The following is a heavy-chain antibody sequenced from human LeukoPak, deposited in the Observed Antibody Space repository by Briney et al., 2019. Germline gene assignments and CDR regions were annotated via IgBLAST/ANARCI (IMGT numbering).Heavy chain of an antibody. CDR1: GGLISSGDYY. D-gene: IGHD5-18*01. Sequence: SETLSLICTGCGGLISSGDYYWRWVRQPPGKGTEWIGYIYYRGSTYYNPTLKSRVTISVDTSKYQFSLKLSSVTAADTAVYCCAREAVDTAMVDYWGQGTLVSVSS. V-gene: IGHV4-30-4*08. CDR3: AREAVDTAMVDY. J-gene: IGHJ4*02. CDR2: IYYRGST.